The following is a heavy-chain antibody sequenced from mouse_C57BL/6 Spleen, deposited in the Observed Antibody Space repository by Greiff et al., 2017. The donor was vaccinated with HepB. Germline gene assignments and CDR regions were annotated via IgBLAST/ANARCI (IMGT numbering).Heavy chain of an antibody. CDR1: GYTFTSYW. Sequence: QVQLKQPGAELVRPGSSVKLSCKASGYTFTSYWMHWVKQRPIQGLEWIGNIDPSDSETHYNQKFKDKATLTVDKSSSTAYMQLSSLTSEDSAVYYCARHYFYAMDYWGQGTSVTVSS. J-gene: IGHJ4*01. CDR2: IDPSDSET. CDR3: ARHYFYAMDY. V-gene: IGHV1-52*01.